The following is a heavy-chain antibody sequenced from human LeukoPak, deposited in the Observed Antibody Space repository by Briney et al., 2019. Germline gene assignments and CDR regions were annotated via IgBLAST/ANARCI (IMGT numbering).Heavy chain of an antibody. CDR1: GFTFRNYA. D-gene: IGHD3-3*01. Sequence: PGGSLRLSCAASGFTFRNYAMSCVRQAPGKGLEWVSGISGSGGSTYHADSVKGRFTISRDNSKNTLYLQMNSLRAEDTAIYYCAKDRLNDFWSVPDFWGQGTLVTVSS. CDR3: AKDRLNDFWSVPDF. J-gene: IGHJ4*02. CDR2: ISGSGGST. V-gene: IGHV3-23*01.